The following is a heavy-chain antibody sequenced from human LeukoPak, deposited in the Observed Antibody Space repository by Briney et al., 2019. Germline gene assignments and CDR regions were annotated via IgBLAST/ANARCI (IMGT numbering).Heavy chain of an antibody. J-gene: IGHJ4*02. D-gene: IGHD1-26*01. CDR1: GFTFSSYS. CDR2: ISSRSSHI. V-gene: IGHV3-21*01. Sequence: GGSLRLSCAASGFTFSSYSMNWVRQAPGKGLEWVSSISSRSSHIYYADSVKGRFTISRDNAKNSLYLQMNSLRAEDTAVYYCARDLSGSYRYHFDYWGQGTPVTVSS. CDR3: ARDLSGSYRYHFDY.